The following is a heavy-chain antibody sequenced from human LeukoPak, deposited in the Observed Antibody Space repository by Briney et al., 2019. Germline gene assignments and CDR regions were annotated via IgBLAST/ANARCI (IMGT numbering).Heavy chain of an antibody. Sequence: GGSLRLSCAASGFTFDDYAMHWVRQAPGKGLEWVSGISWNSGSIGYADSVKGRFTISRDNAKNSLYLQMNSLRAEDTALSYCAKGSSSGYYYFDYWGQGTLVTVSS. J-gene: IGHJ4*02. V-gene: IGHV3-9*01. CDR1: GFTFDDYA. D-gene: IGHD3-22*01. CDR2: ISWNSGSI. CDR3: AKGSSSGYYYFDY.